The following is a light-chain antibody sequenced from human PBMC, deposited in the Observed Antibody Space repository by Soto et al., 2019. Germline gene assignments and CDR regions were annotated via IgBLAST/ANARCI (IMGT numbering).Light chain of an antibody. CDR3: CSYVGSYILI. CDR1: SSDVGGYNY. V-gene: IGLV2-11*01. Sequence: QSVLTQPRSVSGSPGQSVTISCTGTSSDVGGYNYVSWYQQHPGKVPKLMIFDVSKRPSGVPDRISGSKSGNTASLTISGLQAEDEADYHCCSYVGSYILIFGGGTKVTVL. CDR2: DVS. J-gene: IGLJ2*01.